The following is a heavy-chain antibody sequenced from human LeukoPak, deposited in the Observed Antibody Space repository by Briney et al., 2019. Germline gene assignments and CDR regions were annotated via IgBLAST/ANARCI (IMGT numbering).Heavy chain of an antibody. CDR2: IKQDGSEK. Sequence: GGSPRLSCAASGFTFSSYWMSWVRQAPGKGLEWVANIKQDGSEKYYVDSVKGRFTISRDNAKNSLYLQMNSLRAEDTAVYYCASGLEWLLYPFDYWGQGTLVTVSS. J-gene: IGHJ4*02. V-gene: IGHV3-7*01. D-gene: IGHD3-3*01. CDR3: ASGLEWLLYPFDY. CDR1: GFTFSSYW.